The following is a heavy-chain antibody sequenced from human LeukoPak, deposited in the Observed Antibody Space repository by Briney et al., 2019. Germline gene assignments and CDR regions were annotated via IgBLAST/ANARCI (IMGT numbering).Heavy chain of an antibody. Sequence: GGSLRLSCAASGFTFSSYWMSWVRQAPGKGLEWVANIKQDGSEKYYVDSVKGRFTISRDNSKNSLYLQMNSLRTEDTALYYCAKDRNEYYYDSSGYYHFDYWGQGTLVTVSS. CDR1: GFTFSSYW. D-gene: IGHD3-22*01. CDR2: IKQDGSEK. J-gene: IGHJ4*02. CDR3: AKDRNEYYYDSSGYYHFDY. V-gene: IGHV3-7*03.